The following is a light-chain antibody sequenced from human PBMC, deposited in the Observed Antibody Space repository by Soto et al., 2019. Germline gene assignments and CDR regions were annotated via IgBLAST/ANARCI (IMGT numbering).Light chain of an antibody. CDR3: QQYNSYSIT. Sequence: DIQMTQSPSTLSASVGDRVTITCRASQSISYWLAWYQQKPGKAPTVLIYKASTLESGVPSRFSGSGSGTEFTLTISSLQHDDFATYYCQQYNSYSITFGGGTKVEMK. CDR1: QSISYW. CDR2: KAS. V-gene: IGKV1-5*03. J-gene: IGKJ4*01.